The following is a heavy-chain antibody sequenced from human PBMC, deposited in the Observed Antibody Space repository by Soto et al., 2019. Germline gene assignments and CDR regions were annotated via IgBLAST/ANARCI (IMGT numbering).Heavy chain of an antibody. J-gene: IGHJ4*01. CDR3: ARGVLH. Sequence: QVQLQESGPGLVKPSQTLSLTCTVSGGSISSGGYYWSWIRQHPGTGLEWIGYISYSGSTYYNPXLXSXXPISVDTSKNQFSLILTSVTAADTAVYYCARGVLHWGQGTLVTVSS. CDR1: GGSISSGGYY. CDR2: ISYSGST. V-gene: IGHV4-31*01.